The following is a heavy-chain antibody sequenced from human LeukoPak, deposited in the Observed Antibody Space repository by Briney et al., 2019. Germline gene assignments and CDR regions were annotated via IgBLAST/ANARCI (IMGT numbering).Heavy chain of an antibody. Sequence: GGSLRLSCAASGFTFDDYAMHWVRQAPGKGLEWVPLISGDGGSTYYADSVKGRFTISRDNSKNSLYLQMNSLRTEDTALYYCAKEPYSSGWYPFDYWGQGTLVTVSS. J-gene: IGHJ4*02. CDR1: GFTFDDYA. CDR2: ISGDGGST. CDR3: AKEPYSSGWYPFDY. V-gene: IGHV3-43*02. D-gene: IGHD6-19*01.